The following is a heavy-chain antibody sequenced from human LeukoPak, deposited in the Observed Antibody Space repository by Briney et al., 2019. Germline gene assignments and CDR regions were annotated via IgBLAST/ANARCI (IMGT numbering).Heavy chain of an antibody. D-gene: IGHD6-19*01. V-gene: IGHV1-46*01. J-gene: IGHJ4*02. Sequence: ASLKVSCKASGYTFTSYYMHCVRQAPGQGLEWMGIINPSGGITSYAPKFQGRVTMTRDTPTSTVYMELSSLRSEDTAVYYCARVVDSSGWYGEDYWGQGTLVTVSS. CDR3: ARVVDSSGWYGEDY. CDR2: INPSGGIT. CDR1: GYTFTSYY.